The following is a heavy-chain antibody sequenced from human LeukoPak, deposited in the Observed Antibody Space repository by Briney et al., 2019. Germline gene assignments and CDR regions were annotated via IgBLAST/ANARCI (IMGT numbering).Heavy chain of an antibody. CDR2: IKHDGSEK. V-gene: IGHV3-7*01. Sequence: HPGGSLRLSCAASGFTFSNYWMSWVRQPPGKGLEWVANIKHDGSEKYCVGSVEGRFTISRDNAKNSLHLQMNSLRAEDTAVYYCARLGTAEGTLEDYWSQGTLVTVSS. D-gene: IGHD6-13*01. J-gene: IGHJ4*02. CDR3: ARLGTAEGTLEDY. CDR1: GFTFSNYW.